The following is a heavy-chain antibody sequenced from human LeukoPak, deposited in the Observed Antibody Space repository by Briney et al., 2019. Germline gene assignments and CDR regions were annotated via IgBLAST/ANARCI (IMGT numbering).Heavy chain of an antibody. CDR1: GFIVSSDW. CDR2: IKQDGSEM. J-gene: IGHJ4*02. D-gene: IGHD3-16*01. V-gene: IGHV3-7*04. Sequence: GGSLRLSCAASGFIVSSDWMYWVRHAPGKGLEWVANIKQDGSEMYYVDSVKGRFTISRDNAKNSLYLQMNSLRAEDTAVYYCARGMSTGEYWGQGTLVTVSS. CDR3: ARGMSTGEY.